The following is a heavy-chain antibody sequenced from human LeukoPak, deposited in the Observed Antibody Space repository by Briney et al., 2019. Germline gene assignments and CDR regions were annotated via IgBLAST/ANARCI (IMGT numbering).Heavy chain of an antibody. J-gene: IGHJ3*02. CDR1: GCSISSYY. D-gene: IGHD3-10*01. V-gene: IGHV4-4*07. CDR2: IYTSGST. CDR3: AKSNGYGLVDI. Sequence: SETLSLTCTVSGCSISSYYWSWIRQPAGKGLEWIGHIYTSGSTNYNPSLKSRVTISLDTSRNQFSLKLNSVTAADTAVYYCAKSNGYGLVDIWGQGTMVTVSS.